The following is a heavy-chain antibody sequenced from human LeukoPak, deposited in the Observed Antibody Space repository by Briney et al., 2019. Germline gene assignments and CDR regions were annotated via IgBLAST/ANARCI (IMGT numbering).Heavy chain of an antibody. CDR3: ARADSSGWPYYYYYGMDV. Sequence: SETLSLTCTVSGGSISSYYWSWIRQPPGKGLEWVGYIYYSGSTNYNPSLKSRVTISVDTSKNQFSLKLSSVTAADTAVYYCARADSSGWPYYYYYGMDVWGQGTTVTVSS. V-gene: IGHV4-59*01. CDR1: GGSISSYY. J-gene: IGHJ6*02. D-gene: IGHD6-19*01. CDR2: IYYSGST.